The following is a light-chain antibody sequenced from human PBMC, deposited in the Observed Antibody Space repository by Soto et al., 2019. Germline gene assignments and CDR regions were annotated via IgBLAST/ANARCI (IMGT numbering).Light chain of an antibody. Sequence: QSALTQPASVSGSPGQSITISCTGTSSDVGGYNYVSWDQQHPGKAPKLMIYDVSNRPSGVSNRFSGSKSGNTASLTISGLQAEDEADYYCSSYTRSSTYVVFGGGTKLTVL. CDR3: SSYTRSSTYVV. V-gene: IGLV2-14*01. CDR2: DVS. J-gene: IGLJ2*01. CDR1: SSDVGGYNY.